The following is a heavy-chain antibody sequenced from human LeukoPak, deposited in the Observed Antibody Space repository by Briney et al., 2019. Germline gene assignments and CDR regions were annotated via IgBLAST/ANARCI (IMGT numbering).Heavy chain of an antibody. J-gene: IGHJ3*02. CDR1: GFTFSNYW. D-gene: IGHD6-13*01. V-gene: IGHV3-74*01. Sequence: GGSLRLSCAASGFTFSNYWMHWVRQAPGKGLVWVSHINYDGSRTNYADSVKGRFTISRDNAKSTLYEQMNSLRAEDTALYYCARGDRYSSSPTFDMWGQGTMVTVSS. CDR2: INYDGSRT. CDR3: ARGDRYSSSPTFDM.